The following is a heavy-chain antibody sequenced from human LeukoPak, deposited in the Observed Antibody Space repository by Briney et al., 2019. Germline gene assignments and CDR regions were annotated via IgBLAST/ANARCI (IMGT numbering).Heavy chain of an antibody. V-gene: IGHV3-48*03. CDR1: GFXFSSYE. CDR2: ISSSGSTI. J-gene: IGHJ4*02. D-gene: IGHD3-3*01. CDR3: ARILLYYDFWSGTSGPFDY. Sequence: GGSLRLSCAASGFXFSSYEINWVRQAPGKGQEWVSYISSSGSTIYYADSVKGRFTISRDNARNSLYLQMNSLRAEDTAVYYCARILLYYDFWSGTSGPFDYWGQGTLVTVSS.